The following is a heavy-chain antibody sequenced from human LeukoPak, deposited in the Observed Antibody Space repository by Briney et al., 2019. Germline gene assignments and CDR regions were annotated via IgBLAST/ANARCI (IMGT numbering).Heavy chain of an antibody. Sequence: GGSLRLSCAASGFTFRIYQVNWVRQAPGKGLEWVSYISDSGSTIYYADSVKGRFTISRDNAKNSLYLQMNSLRAEDTAVYYCAREGVGFDYWGQGTLVTVSS. V-gene: IGHV3-48*03. D-gene: IGHD3-3*01. CDR2: ISDSGSTI. CDR3: AREGVGFDY. CDR1: GFTFRIYQ. J-gene: IGHJ4*02.